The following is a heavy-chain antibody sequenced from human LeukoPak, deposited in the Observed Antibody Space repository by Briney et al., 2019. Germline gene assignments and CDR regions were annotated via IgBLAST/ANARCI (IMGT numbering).Heavy chain of an antibody. J-gene: IGHJ4*02. CDR2: IKKDGSEK. CDR1: GFSLSSFW. V-gene: IGHV3-7*03. CDR3: ARDRGLRYFDSFDY. Sequence: GGSLRLSCVASGFSLSSFWMNWVRQAPGKGLEWVASIKKDGSEKHHVDSVKARFTISRDNAKNSLYLEMNSLRAEDTAVYYCARDRGLRYFDSFDYWGQGALVTVSS. D-gene: IGHD3-9*01.